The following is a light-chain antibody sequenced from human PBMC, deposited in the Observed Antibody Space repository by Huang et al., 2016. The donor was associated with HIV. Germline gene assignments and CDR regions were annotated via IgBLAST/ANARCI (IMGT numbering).Light chain of an antibody. Sequence: MGASVGDKVTITCRASEDINNSLAWFQQRPGKVPQRLIFAASSLQSGVPSRFSGSGSGTDFTLTISSLQPEDFATYYCLQYNAYPLTFGPGTTVDFK. CDR2: AAS. CDR1: EDINNS. CDR3: LQYNAYPLT. V-gene: IGKV1-17*03. J-gene: IGKJ3*01.